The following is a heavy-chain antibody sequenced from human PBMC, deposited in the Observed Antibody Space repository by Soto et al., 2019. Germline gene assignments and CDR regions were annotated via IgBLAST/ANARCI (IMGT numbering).Heavy chain of an antibody. D-gene: IGHD2-15*01. CDR3: ARGMIVVVVAAKSRSGDFEI. Sequence: QVQLQQWGAGLLKPSETLSLTCAVYGGSFSGYYWSWIRQPPGKGLEWIGEINHSGSTNYNPSLKSRVTISVDTSKNQFPLKLSSVPAADTAVYYCARGMIVVVVAAKSRSGDFEIWGQGRMVTVAS. CDR2: INHSGST. V-gene: IGHV4-34*01. J-gene: IGHJ3*02. CDR1: GGSFSGYY.